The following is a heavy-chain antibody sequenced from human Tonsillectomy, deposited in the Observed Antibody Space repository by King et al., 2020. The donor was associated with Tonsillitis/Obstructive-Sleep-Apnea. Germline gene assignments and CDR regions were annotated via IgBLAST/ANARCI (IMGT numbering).Heavy chain of an antibody. Sequence: QLVQSGGGVVQPGRSLILSCAASGFTFSTYGMHWVRQAPGKGLELVAVPSHDGSNKDYSDSVKGRCTISRDNSNNTLYLLMNSLRAEDTAVYYCAKFRSSWYTDAFDIWGQGTMVTVSS. J-gene: IGHJ3*02. CDR2: PSHDGSNK. CDR1: GFTFSTYG. V-gene: IGHV3-30*18. D-gene: IGHD6-13*01. CDR3: AKFRSSWYTDAFDI.